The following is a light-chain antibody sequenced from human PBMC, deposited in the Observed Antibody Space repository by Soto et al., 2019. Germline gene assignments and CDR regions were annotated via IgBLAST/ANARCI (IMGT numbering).Light chain of an antibody. Sequence: DIQMTQSPSSVSASVGDRVTITCRASQGVNSWLAWYQQKPGKAPKLLIYTASRLQIVVPSRFSGSGSGTDFTLTISSLQPEDFATYYCLQASSFPLTFGGGTKVEIK. V-gene: IGKV1D-12*01. J-gene: IGKJ4*01. CDR1: QGVNSW. CDR3: LQASSFPLT. CDR2: TAS.